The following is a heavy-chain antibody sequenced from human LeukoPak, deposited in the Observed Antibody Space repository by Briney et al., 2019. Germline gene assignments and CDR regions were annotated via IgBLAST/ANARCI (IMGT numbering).Heavy chain of an antibody. CDR1: GFTFNTYA. J-gene: IGHJ5*02. Sequence: PGGSLRLSCAASGFTFNTYAMSWVRQAPGMGLEWVSAIKSDGKTHYADSVKGRFTISRDNSKNTLSLQMNSLRAEDTALYYCAKCRVETYSSGWCNWLDPWGQGTQVTVSS. V-gene: IGHV3-23*01. CDR3: AKCRVETYSSGWCNWLDP. D-gene: IGHD6-19*01. CDR2: IKSDGKT.